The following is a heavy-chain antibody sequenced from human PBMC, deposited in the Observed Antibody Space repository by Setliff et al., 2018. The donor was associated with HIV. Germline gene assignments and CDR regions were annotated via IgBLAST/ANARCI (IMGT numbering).Heavy chain of an antibody. V-gene: IGHV3-48*01. J-gene: IGHJ3*02. CDR1: GFTFSYYS. D-gene: IGHD2-21*01. CDR3: ARDPDCGDFIAFDI. CDR2: MSSYRASMT. Sequence: GGSLRLSCAASGFTFSYYSMHWVRQAPGKGLEWISFMSSYRASMTHYADSVKGRFTVSRDDAKNSLYLQMNNLRAEDTAVYFCARDPDCGDFIAFDIWGQGTMVTVSS.